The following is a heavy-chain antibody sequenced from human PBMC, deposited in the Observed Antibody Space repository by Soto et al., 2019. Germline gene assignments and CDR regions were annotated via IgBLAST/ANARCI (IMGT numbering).Heavy chain of an antibody. CDR2: ISAYNGKT. Sequence: QAQLVQSGAEVKKPGASVKVSCKASGYTFSSYGISWVRQAPGQGLEWMGWISAYNGKTNYAQKLQGRVTMTTDTSTSTAYMELKSLRSDDTAVFYCARDRPPPLWFGELLSDDFYYGMDVWGQGTTVTVSS. CDR1: GYTFSSYG. V-gene: IGHV1-18*04. CDR3: ARDRPPPLWFGELLSDDFYYGMDV. D-gene: IGHD3-10*01. J-gene: IGHJ6*02.